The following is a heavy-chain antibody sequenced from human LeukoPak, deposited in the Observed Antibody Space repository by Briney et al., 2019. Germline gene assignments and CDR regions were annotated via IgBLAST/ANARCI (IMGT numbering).Heavy chain of an antibody. V-gene: IGHV4-59*01. J-gene: IGHJ2*01. D-gene: IGHD4-17*01. CDR2: IFYSGST. CDR1: GGSISSYY. Sequence: SETLSLTCTVSGGSISSYYWSWIRQPPGKGLEWIGYIFYSGSTNYNPSLKSRVTISVDTSKNHFSLKLTSVTAADTAVYYCARGVSRSGDYFFSVGQDHWYFDLWGRGTLVTVSS. CDR3: ARGVSRSGDYFFSVGQDHWYFDL.